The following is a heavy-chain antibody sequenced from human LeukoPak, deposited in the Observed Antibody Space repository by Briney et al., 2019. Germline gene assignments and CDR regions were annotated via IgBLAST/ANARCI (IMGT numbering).Heavy chain of an antibody. J-gene: IGHJ4*02. CDR3: ARQRTIAAAMYYFDY. V-gene: IGHV4-59*08. CDR2: IFYSGST. Sequence: SETLSLTCTVSGGSISSHYWSWVRQAPGKGLEWIGYIFYSGSTNYSPSLKSRVTISVATSKNQFSLKLSSVTAADTAVYYCARQRTIAAAMYYFDYWGQGTLVTVSS. D-gene: IGHD6-13*01. CDR1: GGSISSHY.